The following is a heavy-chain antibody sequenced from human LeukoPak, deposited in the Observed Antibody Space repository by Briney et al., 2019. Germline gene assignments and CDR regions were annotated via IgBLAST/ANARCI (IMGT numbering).Heavy chain of an antibody. CDR2: IYYTGST. Sequence: SETLSLTCTVSGGSISSYYWSWIRQPPGKGLEWIGYIYYTGSTNYNPSLKSRVTISVDTSKNQFSLKLSSVTAADTAVYYCASNHYNGNYLYYFDYWGQGTLVTVS. J-gene: IGHJ4*02. CDR3: ASNHYNGNYLYYFDY. CDR1: GGSISSYY. V-gene: IGHV4-59*08. D-gene: IGHD1-26*01.